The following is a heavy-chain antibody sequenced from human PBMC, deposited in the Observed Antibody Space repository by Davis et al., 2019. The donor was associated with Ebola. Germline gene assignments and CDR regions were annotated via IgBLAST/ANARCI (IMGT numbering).Heavy chain of an antibody. CDR1: GFTFSSYW. V-gene: IGHV3-23*01. CDR3: AKENPPYSEWGPYTGYYFDY. Sequence: GESLKISCAASGFTFSSYWMHWVRQAPGKGLEWVSAISGSGGSTYYADSVKGRFTISRDNSKNTLYLQMNSLRAEDTAVYYCAKENPPYSEWGPYTGYYFDYWGQGTLVTVSS. J-gene: IGHJ4*02. CDR2: ISGSGGST. D-gene: IGHD1-26*01.